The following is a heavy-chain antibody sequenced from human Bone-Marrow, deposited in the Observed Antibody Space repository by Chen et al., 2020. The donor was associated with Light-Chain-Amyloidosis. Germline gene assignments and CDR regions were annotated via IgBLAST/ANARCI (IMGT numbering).Heavy chain of an antibody. J-gene: IGHJ4*02. V-gene: IGHV3-48*03. CDR1: EFTFSSYE. CDR2: ISSSGSTI. D-gene: IGHD2-8*01. Sequence: EVRVVESGGGLVQPGGSLSRSCAASEFTFSSYELNWGGQAPGKGLEWVSYISSSGSTIYYADSVKGRFTISRDNAKNSLYLQMNSLRAEDTAVYYCARLAIGCYDYWGQGTLVTVSS. CDR3: ARLAIGCYDY.